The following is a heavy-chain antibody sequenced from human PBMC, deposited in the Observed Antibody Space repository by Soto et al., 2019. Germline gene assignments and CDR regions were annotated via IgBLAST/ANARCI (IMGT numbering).Heavy chain of an antibody. J-gene: IGHJ6*02. D-gene: IGHD5-18*01. CDR1: GFTFSSYA. CDR3: ARDRWIQLWPSGGGYYYGMDV. V-gene: IGHV3-30-3*01. Sequence: GGSLRLSCAASGFTFSSYAMHWVRQAPGKGLEWVAVISYDGSNKYYADSVKGRFTISRDNSKNTLYLQMNSLRAEDTAVYYCARDRWIQLWPSGGGYYYGMDVWGQGTTVTVSS. CDR2: ISYDGSNK.